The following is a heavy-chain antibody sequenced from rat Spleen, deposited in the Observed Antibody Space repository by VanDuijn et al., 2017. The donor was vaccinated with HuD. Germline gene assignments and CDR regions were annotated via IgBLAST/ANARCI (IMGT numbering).Heavy chain of an antibody. CDR2: ISTGGDNT. CDR1: GFTYSNYV. J-gene: IGHJ2*01. V-gene: IGHV5-27*01. CDR3: ATDTFYDGTYYPGGFDY. D-gene: IGHD1-12*02. Sequence: EVQLVESGGGLVQPGRSLKLSCAASGFTYSNYVMAWVSQAPTKGLEWVAYISTGGDNTYYRDSVKGRFTISRDNAKSTLYLQLDSLRSEDTATYYCATDTFYDGTYYPGGFDYWGQGVMVTVSS.